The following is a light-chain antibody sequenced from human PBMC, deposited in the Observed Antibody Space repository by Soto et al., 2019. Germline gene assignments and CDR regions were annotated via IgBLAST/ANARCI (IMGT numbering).Light chain of an antibody. CDR3: QSYDSSLSISI. Sequence: QSVLTQPPSVSGAPGQGVTISCTGSSSNIGAGYGVHWYQHVPGTAPKLLIYGNSIRPSGVPDRFSGSKSATSASLVITGLQAEDEADYFCQSYDSSLSISIFGGGTKLTVL. J-gene: IGLJ2*01. V-gene: IGLV1-40*01. CDR1: SSNIGAGYG. CDR2: GNS.